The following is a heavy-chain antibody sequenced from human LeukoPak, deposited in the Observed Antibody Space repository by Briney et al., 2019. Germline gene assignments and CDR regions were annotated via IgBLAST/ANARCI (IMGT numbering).Heavy chain of an antibody. V-gene: IGHV3-74*01. J-gene: IGHJ5*02. Sequence: PGGSLRLSCAASGFTFSRYWMHWVRQAPGKGLVWVSRINGDGSDTSYADSVKGRFTISRDNAKNTLYLQMNSLRNEDTAVYYCARIPGIGVAWGQGTLVTVSS. CDR2: INGDGSDT. D-gene: IGHD6-19*01. CDR1: GFTFSRYW. CDR3: ARIPGIGVA.